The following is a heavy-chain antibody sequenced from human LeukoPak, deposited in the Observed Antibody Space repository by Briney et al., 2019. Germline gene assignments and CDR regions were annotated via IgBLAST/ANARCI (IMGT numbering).Heavy chain of an antibody. CDR2: IKYDGSEI. V-gene: IGHV3-7*01. J-gene: IGHJ4*02. D-gene: IGHD3-22*01. CDR3: ARSYQLDY. Sequence: GGSLRLSCVVSGFYFGSFWMTWVRQAPGKGLEWVANIKYDGSEIYYADSVKGRFTISRDNANSSLYLQLNNLRVEDTAVYYCARSYQLDYWGQGTLVTVSS. CDR1: GFYFGSFW.